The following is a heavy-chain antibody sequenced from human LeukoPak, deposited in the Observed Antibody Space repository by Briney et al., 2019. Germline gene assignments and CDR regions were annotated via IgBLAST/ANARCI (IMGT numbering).Heavy chain of an antibody. CDR1: GFTFSRSW. Sequence: PGGSLRLSCGAFGFTFSRSWMSWVRQVPGKGLEWVANIKQDESETYYVDSVKGRFTVSRGNTKNSLYLQMDSLRAEDTAVYYCARISTAVAGADYWGQGTLVTVSS. D-gene: IGHD6-19*01. CDR2: IKQDESET. CDR3: ARISTAVAGADY. V-gene: IGHV3-7*01. J-gene: IGHJ4*02.